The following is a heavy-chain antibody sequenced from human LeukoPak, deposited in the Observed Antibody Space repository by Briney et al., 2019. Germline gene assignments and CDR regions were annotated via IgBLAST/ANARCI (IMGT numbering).Heavy chain of an antibody. CDR2: ISGSGGST. CDR1: GFTFSSYA. CDR3: AKYGAKSYYYDSSGYYSFDY. J-gene: IGHJ4*02. Sequence: SGGSLRLSCAASGFTFSSYAMSWVRQAPGKGLEWVSAISGSGGSTYYADSVKGRFTISRDNSKNTLYLQMNSLRAEDTAVYYCAKYGAKSYYYDSSGYYSFDYWGQGTLVTVSS. D-gene: IGHD3-22*01. V-gene: IGHV3-23*01.